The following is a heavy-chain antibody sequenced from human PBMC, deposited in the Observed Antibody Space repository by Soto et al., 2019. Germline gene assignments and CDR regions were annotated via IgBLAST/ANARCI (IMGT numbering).Heavy chain of an antibody. CDR3: ARYSTYYYGSGNRHYFDY. J-gene: IGHJ4*02. D-gene: IGHD3-10*01. CDR1: GGSFSGYY. CDR2: INHSGST. Sequence: SETMSLTCAVYGGSFSGYYWSWIRQPPGKGLEWIGEINHSGSTNYNPSLKSRVTISVDTSKNQFSLKLSSVTAADTAVYYCARYSTYYYGSGNRHYFDYWGQGTLVTVSS. V-gene: IGHV4-34*01.